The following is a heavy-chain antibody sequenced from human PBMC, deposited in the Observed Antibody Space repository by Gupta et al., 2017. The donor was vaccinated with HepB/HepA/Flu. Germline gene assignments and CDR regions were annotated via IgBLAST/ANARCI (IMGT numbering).Heavy chain of an antibody. D-gene: IGHD2-2*01. J-gene: IGHJ4*02. CDR2: VNPKSGAT. V-gene: IGHV1-2*02. CDR1: GYSFTAYS. Sequence: QLHLVQSGAEVTKPGASVKVSCKASGYSFTAYSIHWLRQAPGQGLEWLRWVNPKSGATKHPATFQSRVTMTRDTSISTAYMELNGLISDDTAVYFCARFSSSYYHFDNWGQGTLVTVSS. CDR3: ARFSSSYYHFDN.